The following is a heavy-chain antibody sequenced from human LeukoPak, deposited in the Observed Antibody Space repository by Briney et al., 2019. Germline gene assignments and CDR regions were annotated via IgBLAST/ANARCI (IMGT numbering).Heavy chain of an antibody. V-gene: IGHV1-69*13. CDR1: GGTFSSYA. Sequence: GASVKVSCKASGGTFSSYAISWVRQAPGQGLEWMGGIIPIFGTANYAQKFQGRVTITADESTSTAYMELSSLRSEDTAVYYFALLHYDPLSDPAFDIWGQGTMVTVSS. CDR2: IIPIFGTA. D-gene: IGHD3-3*01. CDR3: ALLHYDPLSDPAFDI. J-gene: IGHJ3*02.